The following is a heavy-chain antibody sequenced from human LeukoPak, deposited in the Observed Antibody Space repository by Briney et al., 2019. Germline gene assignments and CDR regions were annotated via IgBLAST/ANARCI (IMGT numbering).Heavy chain of an antibody. CDR3: ARGPLMIVVVNNGMDV. V-gene: IGHV3-7*03. J-gene: IGHJ6*02. D-gene: IGHD3-22*01. CDR2: IKQDGSEK. CDR1: GFTFSSYW. Sequence: GGSLRLSCAASGFTFSSYWMSWVRQAPGKGLEWVANIKQDGSEKYYVDSVKGRFTISRDNAKNSLYLQMNSLRAEDTAVYYCARGPLMIVVVNNGMDVWGQGTTVTVSS.